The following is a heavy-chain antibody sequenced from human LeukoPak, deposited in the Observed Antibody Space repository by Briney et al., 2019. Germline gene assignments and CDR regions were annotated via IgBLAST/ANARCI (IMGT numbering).Heavy chain of an antibody. V-gene: IGHV7-4-1*02. J-gene: IGHJ4*02. Sequence: ASVKVSCKPSGYTFTDYAINWVRQAPGQGLESMGWVNTNTGNPTYAQGFTGRFVFSSDSSVSTAYLQITRLKADDSAIYFCASCNDSSGYFAYWGQGTLVTVSS. CDR3: ASCNDSSGYFAY. CDR2: VNTNTGNP. D-gene: IGHD3-22*01. CDR1: GYTFTDYA.